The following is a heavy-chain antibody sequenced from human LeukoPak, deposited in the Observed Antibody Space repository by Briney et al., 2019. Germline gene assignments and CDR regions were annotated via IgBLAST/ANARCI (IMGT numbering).Heavy chain of an antibody. D-gene: IGHD2-15*01. Sequence: GGSLRLSCAASGFTFNNYAMTWVRQAPGKGLEWVSGISGSGSSTYYADSVKGRFTISRDNSKSTLYLQMNSLRAEDTAVYYCAKDPPAFGGSWGQGSLVTVSS. CDR3: AKDPPAFGGS. V-gene: IGHV3-23*01. J-gene: IGHJ5*02. CDR2: ISGSGSST. CDR1: GFTFNNYA.